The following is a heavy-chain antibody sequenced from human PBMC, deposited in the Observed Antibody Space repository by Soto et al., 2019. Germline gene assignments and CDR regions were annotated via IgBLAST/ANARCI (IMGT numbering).Heavy chain of an antibody. J-gene: IGHJ4*02. Sequence: GSLRLSCAASGFTFSSYAMSWARQAPGKGLEWVSAISGSGGSTYYADSVKGRFTISRDNSKNTLYLQMNSLRAEDTAVYYCAKARLLGTYYLDYWGQGPLVTVSS. CDR3: AKARLLGTYYLDY. CDR1: GFTFSSYA. D-gene: IGHD7-27*01. V-gene: IGHV3-23*01. CDR2: ISGSGGST.